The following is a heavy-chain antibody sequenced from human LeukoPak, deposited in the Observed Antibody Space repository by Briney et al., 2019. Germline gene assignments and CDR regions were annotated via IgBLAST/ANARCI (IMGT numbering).Heavy chain of an antibody. J-gene: IGHJ4*02. V-gene: IGHV4-61*08. D-gene: IGHD6-19*01. CDR2: IYYSGST. CDR1: GGSISSGGYY. CDR3: ARLGSGWYDY. Sequence: SETLSLTCTVSGGSISSGGYYWSWIRQHPGKGLEWIGYIYYSGSTNYNPSLKSRVTISVDTSKNQFSLKLSSVTAADTAVYYCARLGSGWYDYWGQGTLVTVSS.